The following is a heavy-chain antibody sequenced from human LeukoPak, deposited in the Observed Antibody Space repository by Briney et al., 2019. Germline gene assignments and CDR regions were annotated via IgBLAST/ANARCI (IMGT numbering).Heavy chain of an antibody. CDR2: IYYSGST. J-gene: IGHJ5*02. CDR1: GGSISSSSYY. CDR3: ARHADIVVVVANNWFDP. V-gene: IGHV4-39*01. D-gene: IGHD2-15*01. Sequence: PSETLSLTCTVSGGSISSSSYYWGWIRQPPGKGLEWIGSIYYSGSTYYNPSIKSRVTISVDTSKNQFSLKLSSVTAADTAVYYCARHADIVVVVANNWFDPWGQGTLVTVSS.